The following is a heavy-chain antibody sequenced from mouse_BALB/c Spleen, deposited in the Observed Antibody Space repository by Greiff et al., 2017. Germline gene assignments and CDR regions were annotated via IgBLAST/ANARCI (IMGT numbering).Heavy chain of an antibody. Sequence: EEMLVESGGGLVKPGGSLKLSCAASGFTFSSYAMSWVRQTPEKRLEWVASISSGGSTYYPDSVKGRFTISRDNARNILYLQMSSLRSEDTAMYYCARGSSYGYYFDYWGQGTTLTVSS. J-gene: IGHJ2*01. CDR1: GFTFSSYA. CDR3: ARGSSYGYYFDY. CDR2: ISSGGST. V-gene: IGHV5-6-5*01. D-gene: IGHD1-1*01.